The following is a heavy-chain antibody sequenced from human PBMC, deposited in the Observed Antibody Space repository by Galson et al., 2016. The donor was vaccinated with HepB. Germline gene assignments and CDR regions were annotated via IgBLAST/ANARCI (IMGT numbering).Heavy chain of an antibody. D-gene: IGHD6-25*01. CDR1: GGSFGTSFSNPG. Sequence: SVKVSCKASGGSFGTSFSNPGLSWVRQAPGQGLEWMGGIIPILGKPNYAQKFQGRVTITADYMGISSLTSEDTAVYYCARVPKAALGLRYNWFDPWGQGTLVTVSS. J-gene: IGHJ5*02. CDR2: IIPILGKP. CDR3: ARVPKAALGLRYNWFDP. V-gene: IGHV1-69*10.